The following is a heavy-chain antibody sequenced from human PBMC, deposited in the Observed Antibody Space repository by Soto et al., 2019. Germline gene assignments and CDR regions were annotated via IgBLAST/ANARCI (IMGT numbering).Heavy chain of an antibody. V-gene: IGHV4-30-4*01. Sequence: SETLSLTCTVSGGSISSGDYYWSWLRQPPGKGLEWIGYIYYSGSTYYNPSLKSRVTISVDTSKNQFSLKLSSVTAADTAVYYCARGPGPYYDFWSGYFDYWGQGTLVTVSS. D-gene: IGHD3-3*01. CDR2: IYYSGST. CDR3: ARGPGPYYDFWSGYFDY. J-gene: IGHJ4*02. CDR1: GGSISSGDYY.